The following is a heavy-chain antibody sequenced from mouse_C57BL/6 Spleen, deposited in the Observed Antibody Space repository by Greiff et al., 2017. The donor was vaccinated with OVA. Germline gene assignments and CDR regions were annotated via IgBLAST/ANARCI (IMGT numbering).Heavy chain of an antibody. Sequence: EVQVVESGGGLVQPGGSLKLSCAASGFTFSDYYMYWVRQTPEKRLEWVAYISNGGGSTYYPDTVKGRFTISRDNAKNTLYLQMSRLKSEDTAMYYCARQGDYDYAMDYWGQGTSVTVSS. D-gene: IGHD2-4*01. V-gene: IGHV5-12*01. CDR1: GFTFSDYY. CDR3: ARQGDYDYAMDY. J-gene: IGHJ4*01. CDR2: ISNGGGST.